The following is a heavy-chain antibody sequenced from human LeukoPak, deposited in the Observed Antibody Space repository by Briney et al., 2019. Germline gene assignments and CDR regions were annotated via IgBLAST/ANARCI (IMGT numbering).Heavy chain of an antibody. V-gene: IGHV3-23*01. CDR2: ISGSGGST. D-gene: IGHD3-3*01. J-gene: IGHJ4*02. CDR3: AKDGAGYYDFWSGSSDPYYFDY. Sequence: PGGSLRLSCAASGFTFSSYAMSWVRQAPGKGLEWVSAISGSGGSTYYADSVKGRFTISRDNSKNTLYLQMNSLRAEDTAVYYCAKDGAGYYDFWSGSSDPYYFDYWGQGTLVTASS. CDR1: GFTFSSYA.